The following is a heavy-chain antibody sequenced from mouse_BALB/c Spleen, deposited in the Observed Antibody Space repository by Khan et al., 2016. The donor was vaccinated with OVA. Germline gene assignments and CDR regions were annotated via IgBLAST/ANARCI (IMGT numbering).Heavy chain of an antibody. Sequence: QVQLQQSGPELVKPGASVRISCKASGYTFTSYYIHWVKQRPGQGLEWIGWIYPGNVNTEYSERFTGKATLTADKSSSTAYMQLSSLTSEESAGYFCARAGYGSLAYWGQGTLVTVSA. V-gene: IGHV1S56*01. CDR1: GYTFTSYY. J-gene: IGHJ3*01. D-gene: IGHD2-2*01. CDR2: IYPGNVNT. CDR3: ARAGYGSLAY.